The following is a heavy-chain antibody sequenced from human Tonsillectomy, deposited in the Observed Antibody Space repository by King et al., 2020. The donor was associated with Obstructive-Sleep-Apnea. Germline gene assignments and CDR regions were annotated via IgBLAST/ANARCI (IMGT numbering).Heavy chain of an antibody. J-gene: IGHJ4*02. CDR3: ARDSSGYDILTGYYSGPGY. CDR1: GFTFSSYA. V-gene: IGHV3-30*04. CDR2: ISYDGSNK. D-gene: IGHD3-9*01. Sequence: QVQLVESGGGVVQPGRSLRLSCASSGFTFSSYAMHWVRPAPVQGLVWVAVISYDGSNKYYAGSVKGRLTISRDNSKNTLYLQMNSLRAEDTAVYYCARDSSGYDILTGYYSGPGYWGQGTLVTVSS.